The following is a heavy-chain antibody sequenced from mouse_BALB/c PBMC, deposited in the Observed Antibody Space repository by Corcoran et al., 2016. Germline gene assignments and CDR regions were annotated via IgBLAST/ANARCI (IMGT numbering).Heavy chain of an antibody. CDR2: INTHSGVP. CDR1: GYTFTTAG. Sequence: QIQLVQSGPELKKPGETVRISCKASGYTFTTAGMQWVQKMPGKGLKWIGWINTHSGVPKYAEDFKGRFAFSLETSASTAYLQISNLKNEDTATYFCARESSDSSGHYFDDWGQGTTLTVSS. CDR3: ARESSDSSGHYFDD. V-gene: IGHV9-4*02. J-gene: IGHJ2*01. D-gene: IGHD3-2*01.